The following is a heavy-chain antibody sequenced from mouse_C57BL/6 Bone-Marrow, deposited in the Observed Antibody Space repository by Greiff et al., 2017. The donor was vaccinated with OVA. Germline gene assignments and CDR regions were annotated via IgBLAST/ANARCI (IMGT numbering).Heavy chain of an antibody. CDR1: GFNIKDDY. V-gene: IGHV14-4*01. Sequence: VQLKESGAELVRPGASVKLSCTASGFNIKDDYMHWVKQRPEQGLEWIGWIDPENGDTEYASKFQGKATITADTSSNTAYLQLSSLTSEDTAVYYCTFYGSSYRGYFDVWGTGTTVTVSS. D-gene: IGHD1-1*01. J-gene: IGHJ1*03. CDR2: IDPENGDT. CDR3: TFYGSSYRGYFDV.